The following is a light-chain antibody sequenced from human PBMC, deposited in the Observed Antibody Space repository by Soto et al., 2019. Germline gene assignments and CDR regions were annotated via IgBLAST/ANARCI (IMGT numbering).Light chain of an antibody. CDR2: GVT. CDR3: FSHRSGDSHV. Sequence: QSVLTQPASVSGSPGQSITISCTGTSSDVGGYNYVSWYQQYPGKAPKLMIYGVTNRPSGVSNRFSGSKTGNTASLTISGLQAEDEAYYYCFSHRSGDSHVFGTGTKVTV. J-gene: IGLJ1*01. V-gene: IGLV2-14*01. CDR1: SSDVGGYNY.